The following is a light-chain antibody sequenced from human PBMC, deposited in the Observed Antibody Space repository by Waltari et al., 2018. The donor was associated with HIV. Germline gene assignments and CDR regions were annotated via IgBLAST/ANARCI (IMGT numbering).Light chain of an antibody. CDR1: SSDVGGSDS. J-gene: IGLJ1*01. CDR2: DVD. V-gene: IGLV2-11*01. CDR3: CSYAGSYTYV. Sequence: QSALTQPRSVSGSPGQSVPISCTGTSSDVGGSDSVSWYQPHHGKAPQLLIYDVDKRPSGVPDRFSGSKSGNTASLTISGLQAEDEVDYYCCSYAGSYTYVFGTGTKVTVL.